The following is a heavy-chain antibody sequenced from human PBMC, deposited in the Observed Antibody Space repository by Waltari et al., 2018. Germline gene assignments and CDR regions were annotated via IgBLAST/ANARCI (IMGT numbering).Heavy chain of an antibody. J-gene: IGHJ3*01. Sequence: QVQLQESGPGLVKPSETLSLNCTVSGGSISSNYWSWIRQPPGKGLEWIGYIYYSGSTNYNPSLKSRVTLSINTSKNQFSLKLTSVTAADTAVDYCASLGRYTWNYYAFDVWGQGTKVTVSS. D-gene: IGHD1-7*01. CDR3: ASLGRYTWNYYAFDV. CDR1: GGSISSNY. CDR2: IYYSGST. V-gene: IGHV4-59*01.